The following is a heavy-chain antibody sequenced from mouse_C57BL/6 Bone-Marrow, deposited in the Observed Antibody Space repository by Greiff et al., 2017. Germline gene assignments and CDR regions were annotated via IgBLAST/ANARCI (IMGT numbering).Heavy chain of an antibody. CDR2: IDPSDSYT. D-gene: IGHD1-1*01. J-gene: IGHJ1*03. Sequence: QVQLQQPGAELVMPGASVKLSCKASGYTFTSYWMHWVKQRPGQGLEWIGEIDPSDSYTNYNQKFKGKSTLTVDKSSSTAYMQLSSLTSEDSAVYYCASYDYGSSYWYFDVWGTGTTVTVSS. V-gene: IGHV1-69*01. CDR1: GYTFTSYW. CDR3: ASYDYGSSYWYFDV.